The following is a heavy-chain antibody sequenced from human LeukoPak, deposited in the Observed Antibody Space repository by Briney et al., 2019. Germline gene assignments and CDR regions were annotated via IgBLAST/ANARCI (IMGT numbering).Heavy chain of an antibody. J-gene: IGHJ4*02. Sequence: SETLSLTCTVSGGSISSSSYYWGWIRQPPGKGLEWIGSIYHGGSTYYNPPLKSRGTISVDTSKNQFSLRLSSVTAADTALYYCARGWGQNILFDYWGQGTLVTVSS. CDR2: IYHGGST. CDR1: GGSISSSSYY. D-gene: IGHD3-16*01. CDR3: ARGWGQNILFDY. V-gene: IGHV4-39*07.